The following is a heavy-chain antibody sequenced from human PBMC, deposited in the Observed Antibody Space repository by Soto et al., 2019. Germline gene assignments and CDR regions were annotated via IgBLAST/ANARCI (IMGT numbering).Heavy chain of an antibody. CDR1: GGTFSSYT. J-gene: IGHJ5*02. Sequence: EASVKVSCKASGGTFSSYTISWVRQAPGQGLEWMGRIIPILGIANYAQKFQGRATITADKSTSTAYMELSSLRSGDTAVYYCARFPCSSTSCYGGPWFDPWGQGTLVTVSS. V-gene: IGHV1-69*02. D-gene: IGHD2-2*01. CDR2: IIPILGIA. CDR3: ARFPCSSTSCYGGPWFDP.